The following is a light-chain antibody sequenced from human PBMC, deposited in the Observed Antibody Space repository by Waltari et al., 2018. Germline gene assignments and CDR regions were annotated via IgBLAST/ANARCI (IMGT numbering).Light chain of an antibody. V-gene: IGKV1-5*03. CDR2: KAS. CDR1: QSISYS. J-gene: IGKJ1*01. Sequence: DIQMTQSPSTLSAFVGDRVSITCRASQSISYSLAWYQQKPGKAPKLLIHKASTLESGVPSRFSGSGSGTEFTLTISSLQPDDFATYYCQQYNSYSPTWTFGQGTKVEIK. CDR3: QQYNSYSPTWT.